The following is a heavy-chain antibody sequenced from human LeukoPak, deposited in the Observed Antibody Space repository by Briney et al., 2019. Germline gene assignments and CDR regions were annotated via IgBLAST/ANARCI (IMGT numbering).Heavy chain of an antibody. D-gene: IGHD2-21*02. Sequence: ASVTVSCKASGYTFTSYAMHWVRQAPGQRLECMGWINTGNGNTKYSQKFQGRVTITRDTSASTAYMDLSSLRSEDTAVYYCARNTETAIPLPYYFDYWGQGTLVTVSS. CDR1: GYTFTSYA. CDR3: ARNTETAIPLPYYFDY. J-gene: IGHJ4*02. V-gene: IGHV1-3*04. CDR2: INTGNGNT.